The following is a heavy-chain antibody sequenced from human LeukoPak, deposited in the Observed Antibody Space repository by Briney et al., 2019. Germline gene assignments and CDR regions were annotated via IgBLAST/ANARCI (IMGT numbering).Heavy chain of an antibody. CDR3: ASDQPGITAAGRSPAYGY. V-gene: IGHV1-18*01. CDR1: GYTFTNYG. Sequence: GASVKVSCKGSGYTFTNYGINWVRQAPGQGLEWMGWISTYNGNTNYAPKLQGRVTMTTDTSTSTAFMELRSLTSDDTAVYFCASDQPGITAAGRSPAYGYWGQGTLVTVSS. CDR2: ISTYNGNT. J-gene: IGHJ4*02. D-gene: IGHD6-13*01.